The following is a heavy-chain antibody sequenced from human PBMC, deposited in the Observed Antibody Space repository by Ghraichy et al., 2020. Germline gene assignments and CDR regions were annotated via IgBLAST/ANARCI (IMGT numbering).Heavy chain of an antibody. CDR2: IYSGGST. V-gene: IGHV3-53*01. D-gene: IGHD1-26*01. J-gene: IGHJ4*02. CDR3: ARSSVGAELDY. Sequence: GGSLRLSCAASGFTVSNNYMTWVRQAPGKGLEWVSVIYSGGSTYYADSVKGRFTISRDNSKNTLYLEMNSLRAEDTAVYYCARSSVGAELDYWGQGTLATVSS. CDR1: GFTVSNNY.